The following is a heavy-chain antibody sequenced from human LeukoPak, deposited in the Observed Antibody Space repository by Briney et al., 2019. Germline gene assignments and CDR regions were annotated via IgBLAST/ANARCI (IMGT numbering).Heavy chain of an antibody. V-gene: IGHV4-61*01. D-gene: IGHD3-3*01. CDR1: GGSISSSSYY. CDR3: ARGRSRITIFGVAHHDAFDI. CDR2: IYYSGST. J-gene: IGHJ3*02. Sequence: SETLSLTCTVSGGSISSSSYYWSWIRQPPGKGLEWIGYIYYSGSTNYNPSLKSRVTISVDTSKNQFSLKLSSVTAADTAVYYCARGRSRITIFGVAHHDAFDIWGQGTMVTVSS.